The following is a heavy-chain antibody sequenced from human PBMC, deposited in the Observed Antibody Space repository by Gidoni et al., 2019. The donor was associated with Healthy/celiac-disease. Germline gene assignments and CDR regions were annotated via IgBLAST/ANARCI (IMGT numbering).Heavy chain of an antibody. Sequence: QVQLQESGPGLVKPSETLSLTCTVSGSSISTGYYWGWIRQPPGKGLEWIGSIYHSGSTYYNPSLKSRVTISVDTPKNQFSLKLSSVTAADTAVYYCARDLHMLDSSGQPHDYWGQGTLVTVSS. V-gene: IGHV4-38-2*02. D-gene: IGHD3-22*01. CDR1: GSSISTGYY. CDR2: IYHSGST. J-gene: IGHJ4*02. CDR3: ARDLHMLDSSGQPHDY.